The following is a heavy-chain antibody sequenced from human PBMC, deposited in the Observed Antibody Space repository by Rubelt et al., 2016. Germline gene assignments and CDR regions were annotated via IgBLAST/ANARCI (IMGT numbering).Heavy chain of an antibody. CDR1: GGSFSGYY. CDR3: ARSWAWTARKDAFDI. J-gene: IGHJ3*02. Sequence: QVQLQQWGAGLLKPSETLSLTCAVYGGSFSGYYCTWIRQPPGKGLEWIGEIHPSGSTNYNPSLKSRVTISADTSKNQFSLNRDAVTSADTAVYYCARSWAWTARKDAFDIWGQGTMVTVSS. V-gene: IGHV4-34*01. CDR2: IHPSGST. D-gene: IGHD6-6*01.